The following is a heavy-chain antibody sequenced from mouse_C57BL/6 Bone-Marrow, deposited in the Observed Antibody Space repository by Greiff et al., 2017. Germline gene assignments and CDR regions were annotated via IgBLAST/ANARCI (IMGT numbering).Heavy chain of an antibody. V-gene: IGHV1-4*01. D-gene: IGHD2-4*01. CDR1: GYTFTSYT. CDR3: ERAADYDYMFAY. Sequence: VQLQQSGAELARPGASVKMSCKASGYTFTSYTMHWVKQRPGQGLEWIGYINPSSGYTKYNQKFKDKATLTANKSSSTAYMQLSSLTSEDSAVYYCERAADYDYMFAYWGQGTMITVSA. CDR2: INPSSGYT. J-gene: IGHJ3*01.